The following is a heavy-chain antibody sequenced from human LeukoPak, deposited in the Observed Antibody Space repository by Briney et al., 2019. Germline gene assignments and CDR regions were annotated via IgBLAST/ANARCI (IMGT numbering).Heavy chain of an antibody. Sequence: GSLRLSCAASGFTFSSYSMNWVRQAPGKGLEWVSSISSSSSYIYYADSVKGRFTISRDNAKNSLYLQMNSLRAEDTAVYYCARDQDILTGYYTPYFDYWGQGTLVTVSS. CDR1: GFTFSSYS. CDR3: ARDQDILTGYYTPYFDY. V-gene: IGHV3-21*01. D-gene: IGHD3-9*01. CDR2: ISSSSSYI. J-gene: IGHJ4*02.